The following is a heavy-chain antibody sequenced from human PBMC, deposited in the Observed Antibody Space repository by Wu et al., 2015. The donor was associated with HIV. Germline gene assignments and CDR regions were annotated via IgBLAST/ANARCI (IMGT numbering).Heavy chain of an antibody. Sequence: QVQLVQSGAEMKKPGASVKVSCKASGYTFTSYGISWVRQAPGQGLEWMGWISTYNGKTNYAQKLQGRVTMTTDTSTSTVYMELRSLRSDDTAVYYCARDWGGSSFPGSTPWGQGTLVTVSS. D-gene: IGHD1-26*01. V-gene: IGHV1-18*01. CDR3: ARDWGGSSFPGSTP. CDR1: GYTFTSYG. CDR2: ISTYNGKT. J-gene: IGHJ5*02.